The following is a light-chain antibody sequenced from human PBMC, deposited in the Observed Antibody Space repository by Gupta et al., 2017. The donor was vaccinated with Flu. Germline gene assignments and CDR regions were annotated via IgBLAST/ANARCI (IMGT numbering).Light chain of an antibody. Sequence: DIVMTQSPDSLAVSLGERATINCKSSQSVLYSSNNNNYLAWYQQKPGQPPRLLIYWASSRGSGVPDRFSGSGSGTDFTLTISSLQAEDVAVYYCQQYYSAPQTFGQGTKVEI. J-gene: IGKJ1*01. V-gene: IGKV4-1*01. CDR2: WAS. CDR1: QSVLYSSNNNNY. CDR3: QQYYSAPQT.